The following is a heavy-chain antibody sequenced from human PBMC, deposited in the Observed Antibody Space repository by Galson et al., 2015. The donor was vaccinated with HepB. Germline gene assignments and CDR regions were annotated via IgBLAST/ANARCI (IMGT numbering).Heavy chain of an antibody. CDR1: GGSISSGGYY. J-gene: IGHJ4*02. V-gene: IGHV4-31*03. Sequence: TLSLTCTVSGGSISSGGYYWSWIRQHPGKGLEWIGYIYYSGSTYYNPSLKSRVTISVDTSKNQFSLKLSSVTAADTAVYYCARVTAMAAVDYWGQGTLVTVSS. CDR2: IYYSGST. D-gene: IGHD5-18*01. CDR3: ARVTAMAAVDY.